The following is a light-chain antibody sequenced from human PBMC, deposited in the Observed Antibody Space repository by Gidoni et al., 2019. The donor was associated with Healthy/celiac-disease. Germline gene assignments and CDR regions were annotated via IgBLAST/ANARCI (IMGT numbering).Light chain of an antibody. CDR3: QQDNSYGS. V-gene: IGKV1-5*03. CDR1: QSISSW. J-gene: IGKJ2*04. CDR2: KAS. Sequence: DIQMTQSPSTLSASVGDRVTITCRASQSISSWLAWYQQKPGKAPKLLMYKASRLESGVPSRFSGSGSGTEFTLTISSLQHDDFATYYCQQDNSYGSFGEGTKLEIK.